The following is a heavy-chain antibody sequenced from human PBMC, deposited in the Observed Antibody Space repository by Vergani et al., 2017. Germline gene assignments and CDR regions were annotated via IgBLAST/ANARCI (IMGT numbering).Heavy chain of an antibody. D-gene: IGHD5-12*01. CDR1: GGPFSGGSHY. CDR2: IYNTGGT. Sequence: QVQLKESGPGLVGPSETLSLTCTVSGGPFSGGSHYWTWIRQSAGKGLEWIGRIYNTGGTNYDPSLKTRVTMSVDTSTNQFSLKLASVTAADTAIYYWARFSSGVMAWGPGTPVTVSS. V-gene: IGHV4-61*02. J-gene: IGHJ4*02. CDR3: ARFSSGVMA.